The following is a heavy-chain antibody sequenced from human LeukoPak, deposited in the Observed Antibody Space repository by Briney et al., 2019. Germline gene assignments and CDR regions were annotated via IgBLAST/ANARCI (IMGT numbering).Heavy chain of an antibody. J-gene: IGHJ4*02. Sequence: PGGSLRLSCAASGFTFSNFWMSWVRQAPGKGLEWVANIKGDGSEEYHVDSVKGRFTISRDNAKNSLYLQMNSLRAEDTAVYYCAKFPYGDYVHSWGQGTLVTVSS. CDR2: IKGDGSEE. D-gene: IGHD4-17*01. CDR1: GFTFSNFW. V-gene: IGHV3-7*05. CDR3: AKFPYGDYVHS.